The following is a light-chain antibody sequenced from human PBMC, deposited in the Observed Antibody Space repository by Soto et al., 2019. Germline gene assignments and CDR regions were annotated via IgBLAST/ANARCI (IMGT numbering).Light chain of an antibody. J-gene: IGKJ3*01. Sequence: DIQLTQSPSFLSASVGDRVTITCRASQGISSYLAWYQQKPGNAPKLLIYAASTLQSGVPSRFSGSGSGTECTLTISSLQPEDFATYYCQQLNSYPLFGPGTKVDIK. V-gene: IGKV1-9*01. CDR3: QQLNSYPL. CDR2: AAS. CDR1: QGISSY.